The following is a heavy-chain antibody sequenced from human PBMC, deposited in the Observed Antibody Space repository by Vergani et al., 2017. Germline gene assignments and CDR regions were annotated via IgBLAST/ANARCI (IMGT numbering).Heavy chain of an antibody. Sequence: QVQLVQSGAEVKKPGASVKVSCKASGYTFTSYGISWVRQAPGQGLEWMGWISAYNGNTNYAQKLQGRVTMTTDTSTSTAYMELRSLRSDDTAVYYCARECCGGDCYSYYYYYYGMDVWGQGTTVTVSS. CDR3: ARECCGGDCYSYYYYYYGMDV. J-gene: IGHJ6*02. D-gene: IGHD2-21*02. V-gene: IGHV1-18*04. CDR2: ISAYNGNT. CDR1: GYTFTSYG.